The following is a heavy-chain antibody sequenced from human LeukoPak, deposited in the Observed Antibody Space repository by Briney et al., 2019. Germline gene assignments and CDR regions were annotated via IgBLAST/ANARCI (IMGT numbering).Heavy chain of an antibody. J-gene: IGHJ3*02. Sequence: PSQTLSLTCAVSGGSISSGGYSWSWIRQPPGKGLEWIGYIYHSGSTYYNPSLKSRVTISVDRSKNQFSLKLSSVTAADTAVYYCARGGSSWRNNAFDIWGQGTMVAVSS. D-gene: IGHD6-13*01. CDR2: IYHSGST. CDR3: ARGGSSWRNNAFDI. CDR1: GGSISSGGYS. V-gene: IGHV4-30-2*01.